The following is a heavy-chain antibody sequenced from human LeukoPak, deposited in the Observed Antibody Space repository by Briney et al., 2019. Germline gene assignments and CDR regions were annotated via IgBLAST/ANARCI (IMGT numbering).Heavy chain of an antibody. CDR3: ARQSAAAGHFDY. D-gene: IGHD6-19*01. J-gene: IGHJ4*02. V-gene: IGHV3-13*01. CDR2: IGTAGDT. Sequence: PGGSLRLSCAASGFTFSSYDMHWVRQATGKGLEWVSAIGTAGDTYYPGSVKGRFTISRENAKNSLYLQMNSLRAEDTAVYYCARQSAAAGHFDYWGQGTLVTVSS. CDR1: GFTFSSYD.